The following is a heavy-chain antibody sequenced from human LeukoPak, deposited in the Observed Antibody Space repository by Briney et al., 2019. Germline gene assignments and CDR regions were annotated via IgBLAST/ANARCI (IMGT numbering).Heavy chain of an antibody. V-gene: IGHV4-39*07. CDR1: GGSISSSSYY. Sequence: SETLSLTCTVSGGSISSSSYYWGWIRQPPGKGLEWIGSIYYSGSTYYNPSLKSRVTISVDTSKNQFSLKPSSVTAADTAVYYCARLWFGELSLDYWGQGTLVTVSS. J-gene: IGHJ4*02. D-gene: IGHD3-10*01. CDR2: IYYSGST. CDR3: ARLWFGELSLDY.